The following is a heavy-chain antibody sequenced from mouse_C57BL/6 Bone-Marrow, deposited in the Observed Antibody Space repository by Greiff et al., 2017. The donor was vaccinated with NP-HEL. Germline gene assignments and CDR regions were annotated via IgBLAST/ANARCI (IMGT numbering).Heavy chain of an antibody. Sequence: QVQLQQPGAELVKPGASVKMSCKASGYTFTSYWITWVKQRPGQGLEWIGDIYPGSGSTNYNEKFKSKATLTVDTSSSTAYMQLSSLTSEDSAVYYCARKTGWGGVRGDYAMDYWGQGTSVTVSS. CDR1: GYTFTSYW. D-gene: IGHD4-1*01. J-gene: IGHJ4*01. CDR3: ARKTGWGGVRGDYAMDY. CDR2: IYPGSGST. V-gene: IGHV1-55*01.